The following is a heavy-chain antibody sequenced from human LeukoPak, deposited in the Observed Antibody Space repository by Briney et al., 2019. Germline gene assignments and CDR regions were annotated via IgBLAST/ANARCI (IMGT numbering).Heavy chain of an antibody. V-gene: IGHV1-2*02. CDR3: ARDRGYGGHYYFDY. Sequence: GASVKFSCKASGYTFTGYYMHWVRQAPGQGLEWMGWINPNSGGTNYAQKFQGRVTMTRDTSISTAYMELSRLRSDDTAVYYCARDRGYGGHYYFDYWGQGTLVTVSS. J-gene: IGHJ4*02. CDR2: INPNSGGT. D-gene: IGHD4-23*01. CDR1: GYTFTGYY.